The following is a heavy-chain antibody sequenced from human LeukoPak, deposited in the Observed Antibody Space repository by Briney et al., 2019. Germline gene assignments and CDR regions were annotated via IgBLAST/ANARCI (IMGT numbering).Heavy chain of an antibody. Sequence: GSSVKVSCKASGGTFSSYAISWVRQAPGQGLEWMGGIIPIFGTANYAQKFQGRVTITTDESTSTAYMELSSLRSEDTAVYYCARGYCSSTSCYPHRIQLWLPWFDPWGQGTLVTVSS. CDR2: IIPIFGTA. CDR1: GGTFSSYA. V-gene: IGHV1-69*05. CDR3: ARGYCSSTSCYPHRIQLWLPWFDP. J-gene: IGHJ5*02. D-gene: IGHD2-2*01.